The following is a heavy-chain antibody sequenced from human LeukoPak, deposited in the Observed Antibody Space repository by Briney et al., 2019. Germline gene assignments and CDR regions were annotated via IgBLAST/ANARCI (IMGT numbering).Heavy chain of an antibody. CDR2: ISSSSSTI. V-gene: IGHV3-48*01. J-gene: IGHJ3*02. CDR3: AKDRYYDSSGYHDAFDI. CDR1: GFTFSSYG. D-gene: IGHD3-22*01. Sequence: GGSLRLSCAASGFTFSSYGMTWVRQAPGKGLEWVSYISSSSSTIYYADSVKGRFTISRDNAKNSLYLQMNSLRAEDTAVYYCAKDRYYDSSGYHDAFDIWGQGTMVTVSS.